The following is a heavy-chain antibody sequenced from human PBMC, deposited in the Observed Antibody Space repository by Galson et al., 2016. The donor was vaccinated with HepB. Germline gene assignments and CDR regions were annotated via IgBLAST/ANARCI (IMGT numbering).Heavy chain of an antibody. D-gene: IGHD3-9*01. CDR3: AREGEGGRYFDRDLAN. V-gene: IGHV3-23*01. Sequence: SLRLSCSASGFTFSRYDMSWVRQAPGKGLEWVSGISGRGGSAYYADSVKGRFTISRDNPKNTLYLQMNSLRAEDTAVYYCAREGEGGRYFDRDLANWGQGTLVTVSS. CDR2: ISGRGGSA. CDR1: GFTFSRYD. J-gene: IGHJ4*02.